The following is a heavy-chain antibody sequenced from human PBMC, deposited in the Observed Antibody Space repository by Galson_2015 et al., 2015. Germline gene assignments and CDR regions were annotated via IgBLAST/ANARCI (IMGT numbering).Heavy chain of an antibody. J-gene: IGHJ6*02. D-gene: IGHD5-12*01. CDR1: GFTFSSYG. V-gene: IGHV3-21*01. Sequence: SLRLSCAASGFTFSSYGMSWVRQAPGKGLEWVSSISSSSSYIYYADSVKGRFTISRDNAKNTLYLQMNSLRAEDTAVYYCARDPGGYSGYEDWNPFYYYYCMDVWGQGTTVTVSS. CDR3: ARDPGGYSGYEDWNPFYYYYCMDV. CDR2: ISSSSSYI.